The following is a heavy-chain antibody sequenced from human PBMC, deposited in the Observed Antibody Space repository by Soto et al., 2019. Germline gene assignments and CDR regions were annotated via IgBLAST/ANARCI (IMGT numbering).Heavy chain of an antibody. CDR3: ARGFMEGSWSDY. V-gene: IGHV3-30-3*01. D-gene: IGHD2-8*01. Sequence: QVQLVESGGGVVQPGRSLRLSCAASGFTFSSYAMHWVRQAPGKGLEWVAVISYDGSNKYYADSVKGRFTISRDNSKNTLYLQMNSLRAEDTAVYYCARGFMEGSWSDYWGQGTLVTVSS. CDR1: GFTFSSYA. CDR2: ISYDGSNK. J-gene: IGHJ4*02.